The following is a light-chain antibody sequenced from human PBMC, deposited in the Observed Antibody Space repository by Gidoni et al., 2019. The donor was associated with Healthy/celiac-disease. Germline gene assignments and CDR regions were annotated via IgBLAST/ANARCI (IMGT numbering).Light chain of an antibody. CDR3: QQYYSTPLA. V-gene: IGKV4-1*01. Sequence: DIVRTQSPDSLAVSLGERATINCKSSQSVLYSSNNKNYLAWYQQKPGQPPKLLIYWASTRASGVPDRFSGSGSGTDFTLTISSLQAEAVAVYYCQQYYSTPLAFGGGTKVEIK. CDR2: WAS. J-gene: IGKJ4*01. CDR1: QSVLYSSNNKNY.